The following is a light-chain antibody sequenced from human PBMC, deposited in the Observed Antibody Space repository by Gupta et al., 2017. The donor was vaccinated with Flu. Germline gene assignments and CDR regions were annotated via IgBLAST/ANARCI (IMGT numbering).Light chain of an antibody. CDR3: MQGTHSPT. CDR1: QSLVHRNGNTY. CDR2: RVS. Sequence: PVTLGQPASISCRASQSLVHRNGNTYLTWFQQRPGQSPRRLIYRVSNRDSGVPDRFSGSGSGTDFTLKISRVEAEDVGVYYCMQGTHSPTFGQGTKVEIK. V-gene: IGKV2-30*02. J-gene: IGKJ1*01.